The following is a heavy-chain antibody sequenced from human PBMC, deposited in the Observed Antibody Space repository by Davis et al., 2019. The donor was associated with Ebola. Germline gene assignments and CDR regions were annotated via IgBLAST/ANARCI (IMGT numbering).Heavy chain of an antibody. Sequence: GESLKISCAASGFTFSSFTMNWVRQAPGKGLEWVGNINRDGSDKNYVDSVKGRFTISRDNSKSTLFLQMNSLRLEDTAVYYCTTVTTFGPRYYYYYGMDVWGQGTTVIVSS. CDR2: INRDGSDK. D-gene: IGHD3-16*01. J-gene: IGHJ6*02. CDR1: GFTFSSFT. V-gene: IGHV3-7*01. CDR3: TTVTTFGPRYYYYYGMDV.